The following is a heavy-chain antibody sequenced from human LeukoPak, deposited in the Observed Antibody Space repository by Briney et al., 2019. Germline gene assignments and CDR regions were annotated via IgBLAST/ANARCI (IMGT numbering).Heavy chain of an antibody. CDR2: IIPIFGTA. V-gene: IGHV1-69*13. CDR3: ARVQTGDGFGY. Sequence: SVKVSCKAFGGTFSGYAISWVRQAPGQGLEWMGGIIPIFGTANYAQKFQGRVTITADESTSTAYMELSSLRSEDTAVYYCARVQTGDGFGYWGQGTLVTVSS. D-gene: IGHD7-27*01. CDR1: GGTFSGYA. J-gene: IGHJ4*02.